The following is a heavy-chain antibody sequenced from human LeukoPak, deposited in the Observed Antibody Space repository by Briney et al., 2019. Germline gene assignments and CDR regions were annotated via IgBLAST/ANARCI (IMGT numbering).Heavy chain of an antibody. CDR2: IYHSGST. CDR3: AREWISGYNWFDH. D-gene: IGHD5-12*01. CDR1: GYSISSGYY. Sequence: SETLSLTCAVSGYSISSGYYWGWIRQPPGKGLEWIGSIYHSGSTYYNPSLKSRVTISVDTSKNQFSLKLSSVTAADTAVYYCAREWISGYNWFDHWGQGTLVTVSS. J-gene: IGHJ5*02. V-gene: IGHV4-38-2*02.